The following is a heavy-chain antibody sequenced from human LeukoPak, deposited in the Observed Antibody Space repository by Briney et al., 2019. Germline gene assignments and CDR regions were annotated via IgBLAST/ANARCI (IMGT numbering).Heavy chain of an antibody. Sequence: PSETLSLTCAVYGGSFSVYYWSWIRHPPGKGLEWIGDINHSGSTNYNPSLKSRVTISVDTSKNQFPLKLSSVTAADTAVYYCARGITMVRGVTTPVYYFDYWGQGTLVTVSS. D-gene: IGHD3-10*01. CDR1: GGSFSVYY. J-gene: IGHJ4*02. V-gene: IGHV4-34*01. CDR3: ARGITMVRGVTTPVYYFDY. CDR2: INHSGST.